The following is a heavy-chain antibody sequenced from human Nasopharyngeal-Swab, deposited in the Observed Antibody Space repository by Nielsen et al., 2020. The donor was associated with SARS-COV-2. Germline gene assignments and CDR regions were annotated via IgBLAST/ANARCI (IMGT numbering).Heavy chain of an antibody. Sequence: SVQVSCKASGGTFSSNDSSWVRQAPGQGLEWMGGIIPIFGTANYAQKFQGRVTITADESTSTAYMELSSLRSEDTAVYYCARLKHPWGQGTLVTVSS. J-gene: IGHJ5*02. CDR2: IIPIFGTA. CDR3: ARLKHP. CDR1: GGTFSSND. V-gene: IGHV1-69*13.